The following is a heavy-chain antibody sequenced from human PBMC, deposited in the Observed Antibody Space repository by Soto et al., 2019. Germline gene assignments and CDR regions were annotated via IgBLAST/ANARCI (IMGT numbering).Heavy chain of an antibody. J-gene: IGHJ6*02. CDR2: ISTYHGNT. Sequence: QVQLMQSGAEVKKPGASVKVSCKASGYTFTTYGISWVRQAPGQGLEWMGWISTYHGNTNYAQKLQGRVTMTTDTSTSTAYMELRSLRSDDTAVYYCARGYGDPAPSYYYYGLDVWGQGTTVTVSS. D-gene: IGHD4-17*01. CDR3: ARGYGDPAPSYYYYGLDV. V-gene: IGHV1-18*01. CDR1: GYTFTTYG.